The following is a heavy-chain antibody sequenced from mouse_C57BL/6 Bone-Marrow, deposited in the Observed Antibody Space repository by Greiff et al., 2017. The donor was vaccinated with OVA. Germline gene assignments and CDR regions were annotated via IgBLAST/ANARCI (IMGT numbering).Heavy chain of an antibody. CDR3: ARRYGSTFDY. D-gene: IGHD1-1*01. Sequence: QVQLQQSGAELMKPGASVKLSCKATGYTFTGYWIEWVKQRPGHGLEWIGEILPGSGSTNYTEKFKGKATFTADTSSNTAYMQLSSLTTEDSAIYYCARRYGSTFDYWGQGTTLTVSS. V-gene: IGHV1-9*01. CDR2: ILPGSGST. CDR1: GYTFTGYW. J-gene: IGHJ2*01.